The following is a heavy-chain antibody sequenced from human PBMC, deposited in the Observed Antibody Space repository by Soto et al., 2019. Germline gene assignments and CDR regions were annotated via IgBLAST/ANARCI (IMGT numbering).Heavy chain of an antibody. J-gene: IGHJ4*02. D-gene: IGHD6-13*01. CDR1: GFTFSSYG. V-gene: IGHV3-33*01. Sequence: QVQLVESGGGVVQPGRSLRLSCAASGFTFSSYGMHWVRQAPGKGLEWVAVIWYDGNNKYYADSVKGRFTISRDNSKKPLYMHMKGLKAGDRSGYSCARGSRNFVDFDYWGQGTLGTVSS. CDR3: ARGSRNFVDFDY. CDR2: IWYDGNNK.